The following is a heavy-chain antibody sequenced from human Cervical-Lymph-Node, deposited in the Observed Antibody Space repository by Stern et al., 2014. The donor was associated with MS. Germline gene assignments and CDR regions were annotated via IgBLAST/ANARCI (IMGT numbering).Heavy chain of an antibody. CDR1: GFTFSSYG. V-gene: IGHV3-33*01. CDR2: IWYDGSNK. CDR3: ARERVGRIAVARWFDP. Sequence: VQLVESGGGVVQPGRSLRLSCAASGFTFSSYGMHWVRQAPGKGLEWVAVIWYDGSNKYYADSGKGRFTISRDNSKNTLYLQMNSLRAEDTAVYYCARERVGRIAVARWFDPWGQGTLVTVSS. D-gene: IGHD6-13*01. J-gene: IGHJ5*02.